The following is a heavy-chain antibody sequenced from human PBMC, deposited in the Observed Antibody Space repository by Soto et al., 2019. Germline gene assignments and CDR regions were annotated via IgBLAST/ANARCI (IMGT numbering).Heavy chain of an antibody. CDR1: GFTFSSYG. CDR3: ARDHSLGGYSYGKFDC. D-gene: IGHD5-18*01. Sequence: PGESLKISCAASGFTFSSYGIHWVRQAPGKGLEWVAVISYDGSNKYYADSVKGRFTISRDNAKNTLYLQMNRLRAEDTAVYYCARDHSLGGYSYGKFDCWGQGTLVTVYS. V-gene: IGHV3-30*03. CDR2: ISYDGSNK. J-gene: IGHJ4*02.